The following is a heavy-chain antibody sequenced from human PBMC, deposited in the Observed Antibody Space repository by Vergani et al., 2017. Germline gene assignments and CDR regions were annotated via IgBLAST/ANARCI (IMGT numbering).Heavy chain of an antibody. J-gene: IGHJ3*02. Sequence: QVQLQQWGAGLLKPSETLSLTCAVYGGSFSGYFWGWIRQLPGKGLEWIGEINHRASTNYNPSLTSRVTLSVDTSKKQFSLKLTSVTAADTAVYYCARDGGEYDKDALDIWGQGTKVTVTS. CDR3: ARDGGEYDKDALDI. CDR2: INHRAST. CDR1: GGSFSGYF. V-gene: IGHV4-34*01. D-gene: IGHD2-21*01.